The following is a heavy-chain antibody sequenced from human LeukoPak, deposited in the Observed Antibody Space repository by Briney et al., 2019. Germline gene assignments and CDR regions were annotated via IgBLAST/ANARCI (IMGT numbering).Heavy chain of an antibody. V-gene: IGHV3-74*01. J-gene: IGHJ5*02. Sequence: GGSLRLSCAASGFTFSNYWMHWVRQAPGKGLVWVSRINSDGINTSYADSVKGRFTISRDNAKNTLNLQMNSLRAEDTAVYYCARDLGQYYDTSDNWFDTWGQGTLVTVSS. CDR1: GFTFSNYW. CDR3: ARDLGQYYDTSDNWFDT. D-gene: IGHD3-22*01. CDR2: INSDGINT.